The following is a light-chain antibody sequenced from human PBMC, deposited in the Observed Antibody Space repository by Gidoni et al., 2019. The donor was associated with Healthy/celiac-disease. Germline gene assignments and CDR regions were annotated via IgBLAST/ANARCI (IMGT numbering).Light chain of an antibody. J-gene: IGKJ1*01. Sequence: DSQMTQSPSSLSASVGDRVTITCRASQSISSYLHWYQQKPGKAPKLLIYAASSLQSGVPSRFSGSGSGTDFTLTISSLQPADFATYYCQQSYSTPPTFGQGTKVEIK. CDR1: QSISSY. CDR2: AAS. CDR3: QQSYSTPPT. V-gene: IGKV1-39*01.